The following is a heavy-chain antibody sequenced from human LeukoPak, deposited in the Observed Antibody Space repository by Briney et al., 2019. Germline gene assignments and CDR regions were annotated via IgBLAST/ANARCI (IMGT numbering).Heavy chain of an antibody. Sequence: SETLSLTCTVSGGSISDYYWSWIRQPPGKGLEWIGWIFGSGSSNYNPSLKSRLTISVDTSKNQFSLKLTSATAADTAVYYCARSRGDFDYWGQGTLVTVSS. CDR2: IFGSGSS. V-gene: IGHV4-59*01. CDR1: GGSISDYY. J-gene: IGHJ4*02. CDR3: ARSRGDFDY.